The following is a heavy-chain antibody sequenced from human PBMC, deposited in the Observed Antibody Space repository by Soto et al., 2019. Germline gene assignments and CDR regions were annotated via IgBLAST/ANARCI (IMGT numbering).Heavy chain of an antibody. V-gene: IGHV3-30-3*01. CDR1: GFTFSSYA. CDR3: ARDPGMSAA. D-gene: IGHD3-10*01. CDR2: ISYDGSNK. J-gene: IGHJ5*02. Sequence: GGSLRLSCAASGFTFSSYAMHWVRQAPGKGLEWVAVISYDGSNKYYADSVKGRFTISRDNSKNTLYLQMNSLRAEDTAVYYCARDPGMSAAWGRGTLVTVSS.